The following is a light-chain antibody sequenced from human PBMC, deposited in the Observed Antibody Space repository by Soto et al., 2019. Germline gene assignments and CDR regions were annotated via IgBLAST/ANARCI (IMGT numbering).Light chain of an antibody. Sequence: EIVLTQSPATLSVSPGERVTLSCRASQSVDINLAWYQQRFGQAPRLLIYDASRRATGIPDRFSGSGSGTDFTLTISGLEPEDFAVYYCQQYDSSPPITFGQGTRLEIK. CDR2: DAS. CDR3: QQYDSSPPIT. J-gene: IGKJ5*01. V-gene: IGKV3-20*01. CDR1: QSVDIN.